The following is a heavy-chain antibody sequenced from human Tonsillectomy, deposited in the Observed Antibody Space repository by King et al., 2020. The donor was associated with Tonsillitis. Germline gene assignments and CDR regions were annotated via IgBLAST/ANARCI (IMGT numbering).Heavy chain of an antibody. Sequence: VQLQESGPRLVKPSQTLSLTCTVSGGSLNSGTFYWTWIRQHPGKGLEWIGYISHSGTTYYNPSLKTRVSISADTSQNQFSLELTSVTAADTAIYYCTRERAAAWFDPWGQGTLVSVSS. D-gene: IGHD6-25*01. CDR2: ISHSGTT. J-gene: IGHJ5*02. CDR3: TRERAAAWFDP. V-gene: IGHV4-31*03. CDR1: GGSLNSGTFY.